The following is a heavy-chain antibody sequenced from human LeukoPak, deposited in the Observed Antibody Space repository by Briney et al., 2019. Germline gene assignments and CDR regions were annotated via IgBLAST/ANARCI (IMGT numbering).Heavy chain of an antibody. Sequence: ASVKVSCKASGYTFTSYAMHWVRQAPGQRLEWMGWINAGNGNTKYSQKFQGRVTITRDTSASTAYMELSSLRSEDTAVYYCARDYSSGWYDAFDIWGQGTMVTVSS. CDR2: INAGNGNT. CDR3: ARDYSSGWYDAFDI. J-gene: IGHJ3*02. D-gene: IGHD6-19*01. V-gene: IGHV1-3*01. CDR1: GYTFTSYA.